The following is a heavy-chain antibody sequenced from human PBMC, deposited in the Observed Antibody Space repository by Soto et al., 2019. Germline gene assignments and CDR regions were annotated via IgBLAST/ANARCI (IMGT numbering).Heavy chain of an antibody. CDR1: GGSFSGYY. Sequence: PSETLSLTCAVYGGSFSGYYWSWIRQPPGKGLEWIGEINHSGSTNYNPSLKSRVTISVDTSKNQFSLKLSSVTAADTAVYYCASGLHSSGRTPHFQHWGQGTLVTVSS. V-gene: IGHV4-34*01. CDR3: ASGLHSSGRTPHFQH. CDR2: INHSGST. J-gene: IGHJ1*01. D-gene: IGHD6-19*01.